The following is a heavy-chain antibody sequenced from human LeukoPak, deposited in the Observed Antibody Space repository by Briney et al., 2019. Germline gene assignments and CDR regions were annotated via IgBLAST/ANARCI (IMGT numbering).Heavy chain of an antibody. CDR2: INPSGGST. CDR3: ARAEVYYDILTGYPANWFDP. J-gene: IGHJ5*02. D-gene: IGHD3-9*01. Sequence: ASVKVSCKASGYTFTGYYMHWVRQAPGQGLEWMGWINPSGGSTSYAQKFQGRVTMTRGTSISTAYMELSRLRSDDTAVYYCARAEVYYDILTGYPANWFDPWGQGTLVTVSS. V-gene: IGHV1-2*02. CDR1: GYTFTGYY.